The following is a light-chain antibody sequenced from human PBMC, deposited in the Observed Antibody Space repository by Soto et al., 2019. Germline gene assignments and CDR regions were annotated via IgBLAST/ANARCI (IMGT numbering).Light chain of an antibody. V-gene: IGKV3-20*01. J-gene: IGKJ1*01. CDR2: ETY. CDR1: KSVRNNC. CDR3: HQYGSSSRT. Sequence: EIVLTQSPDTLSSSPGERLTLSCRASKSVRNNCLAWYQLKPGQAPRLLIYETYRRATGIPDRFSGSGSGTDFTLTISRLEPEDFAMYHCHQYGSSSRTFGPGTKVEIK.